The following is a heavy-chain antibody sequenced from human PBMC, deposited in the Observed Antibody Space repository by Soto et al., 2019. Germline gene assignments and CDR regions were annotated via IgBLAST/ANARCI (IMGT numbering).Heavy chain of an antibody. CDR2: IIPRSAKS. Sequence: QVQLVQSGAEVKKPGSSVKVSCKASGDTFSTYSITWMRQVPGQGLEWMGGIIPRSAKSNYAQKFQDRVTITADESTSTAYMELSSLRSEDTAVYYCAREGLVLVPTTVNSDYYDYAMDVWGQGTTVTVSS. CDR3: AREGLVLVPTTVNSDYYDYAMDV. J-gene: IGHJ6*02. V-gene: IGHV1-69*12. CDR1: GDTFSTYS. D-gene: IGHD2-2*01.